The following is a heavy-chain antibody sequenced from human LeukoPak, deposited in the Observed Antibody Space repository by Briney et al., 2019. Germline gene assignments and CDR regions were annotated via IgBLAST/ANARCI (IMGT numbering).Heavy chain of an antibody. V-gene: IGHV4-30-4*01. CDR1: GGSISSGDYY. J-gene: IGHJ4*02. CDR3: AREEKGGYDSDY. Sequence: SQTLSLTCTVSGGSISSGDYYWSWIRQPPGKGLEWIGYIYYSGSTYYNPSLKSRVTISVDTSKNQFSLKLSSVTAADTAVYYCAREEKGGYDSDYWGQGTLVTVSS. CDR2: IYYSGST. D-gene: IGHD5-12*01.